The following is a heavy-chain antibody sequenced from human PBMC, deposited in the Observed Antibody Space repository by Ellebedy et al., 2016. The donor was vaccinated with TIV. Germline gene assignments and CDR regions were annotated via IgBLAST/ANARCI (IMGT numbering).Heavy chain of an antibody. V-gene: IGHV3-72*01. Sequence: GESLKISCAASGFIFSDHYMDWVRQAPGKGLEWVGRSRNKANSPATEYAASVPGRFTISMYDSENSLYLQMNSRKTEDTAVYYCARGGIYVPFDYWGQGTLVTVSS. J-gene: IGHJ4*02. CDR2: SRNKANSPAT. CDR1: GFIFSDHY. D-gene: IGHD1-26*01. CDR3: ARGGIYVPFDY.